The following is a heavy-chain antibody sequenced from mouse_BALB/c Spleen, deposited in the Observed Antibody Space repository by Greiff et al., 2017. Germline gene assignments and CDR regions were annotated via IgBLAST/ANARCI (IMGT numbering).Heavy chain of an antibody. CDR2: IDPANGNT. Sequence: VQLKQSGAELVKPGASVKLSCTASGFNIKDTYMHWVKQRPEQGLEWIGRIDPANGNTKYDPKFQGKATITADTSSNTAYLQLSSLTSEDTAVYYCASADGYPFAYWGQGTLVTVSA. CDR1: GFNIKDTY. D-gene: IGHD2-3*01. J-gene: IGHJ3*01. V-gene: IGHV14-3*02. CDR3: ASADGYPFAY.